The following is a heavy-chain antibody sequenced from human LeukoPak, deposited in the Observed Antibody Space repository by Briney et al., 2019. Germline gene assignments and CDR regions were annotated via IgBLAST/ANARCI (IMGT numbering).Heavy chain of an antibody. CDR3: ARLRGEAGTHVAYDH. J-gene: IGHJ4*02. CDR2: ISGSGGST. D-gene: IGHD1-1*01. V-gene: IGHV3-23*01. Sequence: PGGSLRLSCAASGFTFSSYAMSWVRQAPGKGLEWVSAISGSGGSTYYADSVKGRFTISRDNSKNTVYLQMNSLRVEDTALYYCARLRGEAGTHVAYDHWGQGTLVTVSS. CDR1: GFTFSSYA.